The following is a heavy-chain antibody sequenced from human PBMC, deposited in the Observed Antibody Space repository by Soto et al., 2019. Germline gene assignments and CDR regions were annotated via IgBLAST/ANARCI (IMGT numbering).Heavy chain of an antibody. CDR1: GYTFTNYG. CDR2: ISTDNGNT. V-gene: IGHV1-18*01. CDR3: ARGRLVRGGDS. D-gene: IGHD6-6*01. Sequence: QVQLVQSGAEVKKPGASVTVSCKASGYTFTNYGISWVRQAPGQGLEWMGWISTDNGNTNYAQKFQGRVTMTTDTSTRTAYMELRSLRSDDTAYYFCARGRLVRGGDSWGQGTLVTVSS. J-gene: IGHJ4*02.